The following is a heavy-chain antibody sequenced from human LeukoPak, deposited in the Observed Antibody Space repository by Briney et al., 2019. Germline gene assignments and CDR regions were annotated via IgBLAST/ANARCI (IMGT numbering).Heavy chain of an antibody. CDR3: ARVDGYYYYYMDV. CDR2: IYSGGST. Sequence: GGSLRLSCAASGFTVSSNYMSWVRQAPGRGLEWVSVIYSGGSTYYADSVKGRFTISRDNSKNTLYLQMNSLRAEDTAVYYCARVDGYYYYYMDVWGKGTTVTVSS. V-gene: IGHV3-53*01. CDR1: GFTVSSNY. D-gene: IGHD5-24*01. J-gene: IGHJ6*03.